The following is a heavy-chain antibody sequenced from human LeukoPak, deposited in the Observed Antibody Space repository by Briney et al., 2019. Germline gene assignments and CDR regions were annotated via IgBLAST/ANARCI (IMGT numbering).Heavy chain of an antibody. CDR2: INTNTGNP. CDR1: GYTFTNYA. CDR3: ARYRVETAMKDAFDI. D-gene: IGHD5-18*01. V-gene: IGHV7-4-1*02. J-gene: IGHJ3*02. Sequence: ASVKVSCKASGYTFTNYAMNWVRQAPGQGLEWMGWINTNTGNPTYAQGFTGRFVFSLDTSVSTAYLQISSLKAEDTAVYYCARYRVETAMKDAFDIWGQGTMVTVSS.